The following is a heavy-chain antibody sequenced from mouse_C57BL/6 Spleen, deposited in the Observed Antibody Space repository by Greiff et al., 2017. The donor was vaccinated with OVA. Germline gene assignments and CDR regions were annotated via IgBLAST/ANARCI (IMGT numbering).Heavy chain of an antibody. CDR1: GYTFTDYY. J-gene: IGHJ3*01. V-gene: IGHV1-76*01. CDR3: AREAYDYDGFAY. Sequence: QVQLQQSGAELVRPGASVKLSCKASGYTFTDYYINWVKQRPGQGLEWIARIYPGSGNTYYNEKFKGKATLTAEKSSSTAYMQLSSLTSEDSAVYFCAREAYDYDGFAYWGQGTLVTVSA. D-gene: IGHD2-4*01. CDR2: IYPGSGNT.